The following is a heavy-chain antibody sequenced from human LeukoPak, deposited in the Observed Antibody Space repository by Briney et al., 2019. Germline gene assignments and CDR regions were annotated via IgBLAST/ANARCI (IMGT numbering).Heavy chain of an antibody. CDR3: VRDGGVSGYDLLDY. CDR1: GFTFSNYW. J-gene: IGHJ4*02. CDR2: INQDGSEE. Sequence: PGGSLRLSCAASGFTFSNYWMTWVRQAPGKGLEWVAHINQDGSEEHYMDSVKARFTISRDNAKNSLSLQMNSLRAEDMAVYYCVRDGGVSGYDLLDYWGQGTLVTVSS. V-gene: IGHV3-7*01. D-gene: IGHD5-12*01.